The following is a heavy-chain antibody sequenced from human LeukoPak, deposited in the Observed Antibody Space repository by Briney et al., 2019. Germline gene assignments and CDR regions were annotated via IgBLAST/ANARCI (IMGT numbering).Heavy chain of an antibody. Sequence: GGSLRLSCAASGFTFSSYAMSWVRQAPGKGLEWVSATSGSGGSTYYADSVKGRFTISRDNSKNTLYLQMNSLRAEDTAVYYCAKQPGPRNKQQLVPFDYWGQGTLVTVSS. CDR3: AKQPGPRNKQQLVPFDY. CDR2: TSGSGGST. D-gene: IGHD6-13*01. V-gene: IGHV3-23*01. CDR1: GFTFSSYA. J-gene: IGHJ4*02.